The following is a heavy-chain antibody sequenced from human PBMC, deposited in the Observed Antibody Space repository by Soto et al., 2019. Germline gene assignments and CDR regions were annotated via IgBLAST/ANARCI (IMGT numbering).Heavy chain of an antibody. Sequence: PGGSLRLSCAASGFTVSSNYMSWVRQAPGKGLEWVSVIYSGGSTYYADSVKGRFTISRHSSKNTLYLQMNSLRAEDTAVYYCARLYSSGWYNWFDPWGQGTLVTVSS. CDR2: IYSGGST. V-gene: IGHV3-53*04. J-gene: IGHJ5*02. D-gene: IGHD6-19*01. CDR1: GFTVSSNY. CDR3: ARLYSSGWYNWFDP.